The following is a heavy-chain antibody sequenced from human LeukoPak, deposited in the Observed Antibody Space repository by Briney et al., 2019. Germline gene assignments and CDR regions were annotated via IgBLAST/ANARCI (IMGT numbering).Heavy chain of an antibody. V-gene: IGHV4-59*12. CDR1: GGSINNYY. Sequence: SETLSLTCTVSGGSINNYYWSWIRQPPGKGLEWIGYIYHTGSTNYNPSLKSRVTISVDTSKNQFSLKLSSVTAADTAVYYCARGRFSSGSYYATHYYGMDVWGQGTTVTVSS. D-gene: IGHD1-26*01. CDR2: IYHTGST. CDR3: ARGRFSSGSYYATHYYGMDV. J-gene: IGHJ6*02.